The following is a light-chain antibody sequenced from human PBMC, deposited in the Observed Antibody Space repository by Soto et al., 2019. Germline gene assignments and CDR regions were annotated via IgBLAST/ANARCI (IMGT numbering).Light chain of an antibody. Sequence: QSVLTQAASVSGSPGQSITISCTGTSSDVGAYNYVSWYQQHPGKAPKLMIYEVINRPSGVSNRFSGSKSGNTASLTISGLQAEDEADYYCSSYTSSSTYVFGTGTKVTVL. J-gene: IGLJ1*01. CDR3: SSYTSSSTYV. CDR2: EVI. CDR1: SSDVGAYNY. V-gene: IGLV2-14*01.